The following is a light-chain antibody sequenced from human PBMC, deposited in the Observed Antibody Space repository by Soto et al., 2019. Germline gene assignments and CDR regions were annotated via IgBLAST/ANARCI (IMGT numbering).Light chain of an antibody. CDR1: QSVSSN. J-gene: IGKJ1*01. CDR2: GAS. Sequence: EIVMTQSPATLSVSPGERATLSCRASQSVSSNLAWYQQKPGQAPRLLIYGASTRATGIPARFSGSGSGTEFTLTFSSLQSEDFAVYSCQQYNNWPTFGQGTKV. V-gene: IGKV3-15*01. CDR3: QQYNNWPT.